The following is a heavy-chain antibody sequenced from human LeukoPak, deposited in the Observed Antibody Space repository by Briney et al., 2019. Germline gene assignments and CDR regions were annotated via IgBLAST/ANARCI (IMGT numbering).Heavy chain of an antibody. Sequence: GGSLRLSCAASGFTFSSYAMSWVRQAPGKGLEWVAVISYDGSNKYYADSVKGRFTISRDNSKNTLYLQMNSLRAEDTAVYYCAKARGYSYSDYWGQGTLVTVSS. V-gene: IGHV3-30*18. CDR1: GFTFSSYA. D-gene: IGHD5-18*01. CDR3: AKARGYSYSDY. J-gene: IGHJ4*02. CDR2: ISYDGSNK.